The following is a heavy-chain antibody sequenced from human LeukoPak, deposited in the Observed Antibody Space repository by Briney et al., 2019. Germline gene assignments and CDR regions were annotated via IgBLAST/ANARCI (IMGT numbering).Heavy chain of an antibody. Sequence: SETLSLTCTVSGGSISSSSYYWGWVRQPPGKGLEWIGSVYYSGNTYYNPSLKSRVTISLDTSKNQFSLKLNSVTAADTAVYYCASVGATYYNILTGPFDYWGQGTLVTVSS. CDR2: VYYSGNT. D-gene: IGHD3-9*01. J-gene: IGHJ4*02. CDR1: GGSISSSSYY. V-gene: IGHV4-39*07. CDR3: ASVGATYYNILTGPFDY.